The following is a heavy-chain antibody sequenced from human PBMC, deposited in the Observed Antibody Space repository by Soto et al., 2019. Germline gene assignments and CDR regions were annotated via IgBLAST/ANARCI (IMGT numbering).Heavy chain of an antibody. CDR3: ARGHPEGYYYYGMDV. Sequence: WASVKVSCKASGYTFTGYYMHWVRQAPGQGLEWMGWINPNSGGTNYAQKFQGWVTMTRDTSISTAYMELSRLRSDDTAVYYCARGHPEGYYYYGMDVWGQGTTVTVSS. J-gene: IGHJ6*02. CDR1: GYTFTGYY. V-gene: IGHV1-2*04. CDR2: INPNSGGT.